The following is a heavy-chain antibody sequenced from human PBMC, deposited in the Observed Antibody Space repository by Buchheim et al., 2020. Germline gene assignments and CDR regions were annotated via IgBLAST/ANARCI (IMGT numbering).Heavy chain of an antibody. D-gene: IGHD1-26*01. CDR3: GRVTLGATGLDS. CDR1: GFTFSSHW. Sequence: EVQLVESGGGLVQPGGSLRLSCAASGFTFSSHWMQWVRQGPGEGLVWVSRISVDGSGITYADSVRGRFTISRDNAKSTLYLQMNSLRAEDTAVYYCGRVTLGATGLDSWGQGT. J-gene: IGHJ4*02. V-gene: IGHV3-74*01. CDR2: ISVDGSGI.